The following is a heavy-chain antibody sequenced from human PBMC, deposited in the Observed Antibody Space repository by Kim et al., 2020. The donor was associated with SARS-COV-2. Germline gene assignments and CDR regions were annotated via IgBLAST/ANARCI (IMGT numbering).Heavy chain of an antibody. CDR2: RTI. J-gene: IGHJ4*02. CDR3: ARDALGSIDY. D-gene: IGHD1-26*01. Sequence: RTINYADSVRGRFTISRDNSENTLYLQINSLRTEDTALYYCARDALGSIDYWGQGTLVTVSS. V-gene: IGHV3-30*03.